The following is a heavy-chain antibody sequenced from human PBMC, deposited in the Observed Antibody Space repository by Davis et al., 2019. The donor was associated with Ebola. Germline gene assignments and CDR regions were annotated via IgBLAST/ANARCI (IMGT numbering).Heavy chain of an antibody. D-gene: IGHD4-17*01. V-gene: IGHV1-18*04. CDR2: IGTYNGNT. CDR3: VRDDYDAQFDI. Sequence: ASVKVSCKASGYRFSSHGISWVRQAPRQRPEWVGWIGTYNGNTKYAQRFRGRLTMTMDTSTSTVDMELGRLRPDDTAVYYCVRDDYDAQFDIWGLGTKVTVSS. J-gene: IGHJ3*02. CDR1: GYRFSSHG.